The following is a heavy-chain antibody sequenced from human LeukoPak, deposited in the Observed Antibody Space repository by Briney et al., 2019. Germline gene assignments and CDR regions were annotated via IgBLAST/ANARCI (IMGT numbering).Heavy chain of an antibody. J-gene: IGHJ3*02. CDR1: GGSFSSYY. Sequence: SETLSLTCAVYGGSFSSYYWSWIRQPPGKGLEWIGEINHSGSTNYNPSLKSRVTISVDTSKNQFSLKLSSVTAADTAVYYCARDLNYIWPGFYRPNYRAFAFDIWGQGTMVTVSS. CDR2: INHSGST. V-gene: IGHV4-34*01. CDR3: ARDLNYIWPGFYRPNYRAFAFDI. D-gene: IGHD4-11*01.